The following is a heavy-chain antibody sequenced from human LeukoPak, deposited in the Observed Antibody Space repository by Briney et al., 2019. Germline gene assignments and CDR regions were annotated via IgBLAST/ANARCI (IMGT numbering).Heavy chain of an antibody. CDR1: GYTFTGYY. V-gene: IGHV7-4-1*02. Sequence: ASVKVSCKASGYTFTGYYMHWVRQAPGQGLEWMGWINTNTGNPTYAQGFTGRFVFSLDTSVSTAYLQISSLKAEDTAVYYCVKYNSGWYRWFDPWGQGTLVIVSS. CDR2: INTNTGNP. J-gene: IGHJ5*02. D-gene: IGHD6-19*01. CDR3: VKYNSGWYRWFDP.